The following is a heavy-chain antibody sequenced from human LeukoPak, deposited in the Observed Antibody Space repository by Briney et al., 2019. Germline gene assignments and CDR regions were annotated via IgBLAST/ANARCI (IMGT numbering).Heavy chain of an antibody. CDR3: AKYYGGEYYFDY. V-gene: IGHV3-30*18. Sequence: PGGSLRLSCAASGSTFSSYGMHWVRQAPGKGLEWVAVISYDGSNKYYADSVKGRFTISRDNSKNTLYLQMNSLRAEDTAVYYCAKYYGGEYYFDYWGQGTLVTVSS. J-gene: IGHJ4*02. CDR1: GSTFSSYG. D-gene: IGHD4-23*01. CDR2: ISYDGSNK.